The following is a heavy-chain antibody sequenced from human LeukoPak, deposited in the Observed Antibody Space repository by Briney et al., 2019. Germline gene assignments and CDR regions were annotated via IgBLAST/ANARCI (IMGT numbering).Heavy chain of an antibody. V-gene: IGHV4-39*01. CDR3: ARHSSGWSWGYYGMDV. J-gene: IGHJ6*02. CDR2: IYSSGST. D-gene: IGHD6-19*01. Sequence: SETLSLTCTVSGGSISSSNYYWGWIRQPPGKGLEWIVSIYSSGSTYYNPSLKSRVTISVDTSKNQFSLKLSSVTAADSAVYYCARHSSGWSWGYYGMDVWGQGTTVTVSS. CDR1: GGSISSSNYY.